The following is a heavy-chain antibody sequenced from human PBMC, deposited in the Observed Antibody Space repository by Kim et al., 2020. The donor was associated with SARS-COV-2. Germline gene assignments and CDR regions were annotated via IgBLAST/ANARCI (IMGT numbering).Heavy chain of an antibody. CDR3: ARQPFWSGYYSGENPYYYMDV. CDR1: GFTFSRYW. D-gene: IGHD3-3*01. V-gene: IGHV3-74*01. Sequence: GGSLRLSCAVSGFTFSRYWMHWVRQAPGKGLVWVSRINGDGKSTSYADSVKGRFTISRDNAKNTVYLQINSLRAEDAAVYFCARQPFWSGYYSGENPYYYMDVWGQGTTVTVSS. CDR2: INGDGKST. J-gene: IGHJ6*02.